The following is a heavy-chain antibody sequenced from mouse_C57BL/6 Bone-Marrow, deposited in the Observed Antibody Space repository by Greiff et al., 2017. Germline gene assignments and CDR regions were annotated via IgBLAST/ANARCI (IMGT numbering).Heavy chain of an antibody. V-gene: IGHV1-50*01. CDR1: GYTFTSYW. D-gene: IGHD2-1*01. CDR2: IDPSDSYT. J-gene: IGHJ1*03. Sequence: QVQLQQPGAELVKPGASVKLSCKASGYTFTSYWMQWVKQRPGQGLEWIGEIDPSDSYTNYNQKCKGKATLTVDTSSSTAYMQLSSLTSEDSAVYYCARSYDGNLTYWYFDVWGTGTTGTVTS. CDR3: ARSYDGNLTYWYFDV.